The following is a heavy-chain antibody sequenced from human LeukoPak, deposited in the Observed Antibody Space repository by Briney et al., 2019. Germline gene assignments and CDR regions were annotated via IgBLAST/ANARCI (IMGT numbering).Heavy chain of an antibody. CDR1: GYTFTGYY. CDR3: ARGISGGWYKGGEYFQH. D-gene: IGHD6-19*01. V-gene: IGHV1-2*02. CDR2: INPNSGGT. J-gene: IGHJ1*01. Sequence: ASVKVSCKASGYTFTGYYMHWVRQAPGQGLEWMGWINPNSGGTNYAQKFQGRVTMTRDTSIGTAYMELSRLRSDDTAVYYCARGISGGWYKGGEYFQHWGQGTLVTVSS.